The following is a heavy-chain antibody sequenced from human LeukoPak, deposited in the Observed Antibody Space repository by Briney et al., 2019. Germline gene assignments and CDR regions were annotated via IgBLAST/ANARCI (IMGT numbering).Heavy chain of an antibody. J-gene: IGHJ4*02. CDR1: GYTFTRYA. D-gene: IGHD4-17*01. Sequence: GASGKVSCKASGYTFTRYAMHWGRQAPGQRLEWMGWINAGNGNTKYSQDFQGRFTITRDTSASTAYMELSSLRSEAMAVYSCASLPTYGEHADYWGQGTLVTVSS. CDR2: INAGNGNT. CDR3: ASLPTYGEHADY. V-gene: IGHV1-3*03.